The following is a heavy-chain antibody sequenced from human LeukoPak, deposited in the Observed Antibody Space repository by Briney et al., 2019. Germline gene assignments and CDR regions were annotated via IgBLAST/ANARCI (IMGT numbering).Heavy chain of an antibody. V-gene: IGHV3-21*01. Sequence: GGSLRLSCAASGFTFSSYSMNWVRQAPGKGLEGVSSISSSSSYIYYADSVKGRFTISRDNAKNSLYLQMNSLRAEDTAVYYCARETDDCSSTSCPLDYWGQGTLVTVSS. D-gene: IGHD2-2*01. CDR2: ISSSSSYI. J-gene: IGHJ4*02. CDR3: ARETDDCSSTSCPLDY. CDR1: GFTFSSYS.